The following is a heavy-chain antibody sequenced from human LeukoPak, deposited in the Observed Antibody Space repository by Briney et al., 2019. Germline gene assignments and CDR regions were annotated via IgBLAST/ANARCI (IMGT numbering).Heavy chain of an antibody. CDR3: ARGAVTTHRKGQKTPGFDP. CDR1: GGSFSGYY. J-gene: IGHJ5*02. CDR2: INHSGST. V-gene: IGHV4-34*01. D-gene: IGHD4-17*01. Sequence: SETLSLTCAVYGGSFSGYYWSWIRQPPGKGLEWIGEINHSGSTNYNPSLKSRVTISVDTSKNQFSLNLSSVTAADTAVYYCARGAVTTHRKGQKTPGFDPWGQGTLVTVSS.